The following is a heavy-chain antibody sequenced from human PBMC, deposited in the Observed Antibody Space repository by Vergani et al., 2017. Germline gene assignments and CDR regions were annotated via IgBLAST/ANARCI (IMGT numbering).Heavy chain of an antibody. D-gene: IGHD1-1*01. CDR3: VRVKGSNWNDHLYDI. J-gene: IGHJ3*02. V-gene: IGHV3-72*01. CDR2: IRNKANDYTT. CDR1: GFILSDHY. Sequence: EVQVVESGGGLVQPGGSLRLSCAASGFILSDHYMDWVRQAPGKGPEWVGRIRNKANDYTTQYAASVKGRFTISRDDSKSYLYLQMNSLQTEDTALYYCVRVKGSNWNDHLYDIWGQGTLVTVSS.